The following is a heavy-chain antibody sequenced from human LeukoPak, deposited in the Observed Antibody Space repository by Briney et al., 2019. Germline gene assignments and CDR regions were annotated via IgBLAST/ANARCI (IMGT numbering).Heavy chain of an antibody. CDR2: FDPEDGET. CDR3: ASDKYSSSADLDF. V-gene: IGHV1-24*01. D-gene: IGHD6-6*01. J-gene: IGHJ4*02. CDR1: GYTLKELL. Sequence: ASVKVSCKVSGYTLKELLIHWVRQAHGKGLEWMGGFDPEDGETLYAQKFQGRVTMTADTSTETAYMELSSLRSEDTAVYYCASDKYSSSADLDFWGQGTLVTVSS.